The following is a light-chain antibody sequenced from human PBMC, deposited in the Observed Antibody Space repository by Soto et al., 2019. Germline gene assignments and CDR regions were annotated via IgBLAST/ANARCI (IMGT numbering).Light chain of an antibody. V-gene: IGLV1-44*01. Sequence: SVLTQPHSASGTPGQRVTISCSGSSSNIGTSSVHWFQQLPGTAPKLLISTTNQRPSGVPERFSGSKSGTSASLAISGLQSEDEADYYCAAWDDSLNGHVFGTGTKLTVL. CDR3: AAWDDSLNGHV. J-gene: IGLJ1*01. CDR1: SSNIGTSS. CDR2: TTN.